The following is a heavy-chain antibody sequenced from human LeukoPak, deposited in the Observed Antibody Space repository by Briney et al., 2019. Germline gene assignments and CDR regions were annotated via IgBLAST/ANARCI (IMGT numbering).Heavy chain of an antibody. CDR3: AKESGKFDY. Sequence: PGGSLRLSCVASGLTFHDYAMHWVRQAPGKGLEWVYLISADGGSTFYADSVRGRFSISRDNSKNSLYLQMNSLRTEDTAMYYCAKESGKFDYWGQGTLVAVSS. V-gene: IGHV3-43*02. J-gene: IGHJ4*02. CDR1: GLTFHDYA. CDR2: ISADGGST.